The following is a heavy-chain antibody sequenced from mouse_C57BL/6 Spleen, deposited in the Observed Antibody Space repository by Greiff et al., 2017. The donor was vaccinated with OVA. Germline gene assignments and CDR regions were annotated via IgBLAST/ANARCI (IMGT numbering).Heavy chain of an antibody. V-gene: IGHV1-76*01. CDR1: GYTFTDYY. CDR3: ARSTMVTTLISY. CDR2: IYPGSGNT. Sequence: QVQLQQSGAELVRPGASVKLSCKASGYTFTDYYINWVKQRPGQGLEWIARIYPGSGNTYYNEKFKGKATLTAEKSSSTAYMPLRSLTSEDSAVYFCARSTMVTTLISYWGQGTLVTVSA. J-gene: IGHJ3*01. D-gene: IGHD2-2*01.